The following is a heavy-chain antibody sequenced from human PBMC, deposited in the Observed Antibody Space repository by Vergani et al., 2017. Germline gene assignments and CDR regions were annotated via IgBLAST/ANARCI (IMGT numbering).Heavy chain of an antibody. V-gene: IGHV4-34*01. J-gene: IGHJ6*03. CDR2: IEHTGRP. D-gene: IGHD4-11*01. CDR1: GGSFTSYH. Sequence: QVQLQQWGGGLLKPSETLSLTCVVNGGSFTSYHCTWIRQSPGEGLEWVGDIEHTGRPDYNPSLKSRLTMSVDKSRTQFSLTLNSVTATDTAIYFCARVNTETNGHLYYYYYMDVWGKGTAVTVS. CDR3: ARVNTETNGHLYYYYYMDV.